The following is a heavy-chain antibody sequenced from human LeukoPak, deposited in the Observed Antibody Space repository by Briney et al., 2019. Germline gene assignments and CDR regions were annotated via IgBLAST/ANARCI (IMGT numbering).Heavy chain of an antibody. CDR1: NYTFTTYG. V-gene: IGHV1-18*01. Sequence: GSSVKVPCKASNYTFTTYGITWVRQAPGQGLEWMGWISTYTGDTNYAQHLQARVTMTTDTSTATAYMDLRSLRSVDTAVYYCARALTTMTPLDYWGQGTLVTVSS. J-gene: IGHJ4*02. CDR2: ISTYTGDT. D-gene: IGHD4-17*01. CDR3: ARALTTMTPLDY.